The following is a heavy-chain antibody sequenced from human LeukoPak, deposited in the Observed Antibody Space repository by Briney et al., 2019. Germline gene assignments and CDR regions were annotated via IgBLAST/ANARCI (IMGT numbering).Heavy chain of an antibody. V-gene: IGHV3-23*01. CDR2: ISGSGGST. D-gene: IGHD1-26*01. Sequence: GGSLRLSCAASGFTFSSYEMNWVRQAPGKVLEWVSAISGSGGSTYYADSVKGRFTISRDNSKNTLYLQMNSLRAEDTAVYYCAKGVGATPFDYWGQGTLVTVSS. CDR3: AKGVGATPFDY. CDR1: GFTFSSYE. J-gene: IGHJ4*02.